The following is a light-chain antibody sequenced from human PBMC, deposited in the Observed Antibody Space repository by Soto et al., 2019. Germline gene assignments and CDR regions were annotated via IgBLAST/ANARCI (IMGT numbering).Light chain of an antibody. Sequence: EIVLTQSPGTLSLSPGERATLSCRASQSVSSSYLSWYQQKPGQAPRLLIYGASSRATGIPDRFIGSGSGTDFTLTISILEHEDFAVYYCQQYCSSPRTFGQGTNLEIK. CDR1: QSVSSSY. CDR2: GAS. V-gene: IGKV3-20*01. CDR3: QQYCSSPRT. J-gene: IGKJ2*01.